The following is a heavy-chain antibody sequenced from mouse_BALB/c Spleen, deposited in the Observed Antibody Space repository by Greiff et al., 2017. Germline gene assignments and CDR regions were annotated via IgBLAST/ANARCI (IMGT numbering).Heavy chain of an antibody. Sequence: VQLKESGAELVRPGASVTLSCKASGYTFTDYEMHWVKQTPVHGLEWIGAIDPETGGTAYNQKFKGKATLTADKSSSTAYMELRSLTSEDSAVYYCTRWGCAYWGQGTLVTVSA. CDR2: IDPETGGT. CDR1: GYTFTDYE. V-gene: IGHV1-15*01. CDR3: TRWGCAY. J-gene: IGHJ3*01.